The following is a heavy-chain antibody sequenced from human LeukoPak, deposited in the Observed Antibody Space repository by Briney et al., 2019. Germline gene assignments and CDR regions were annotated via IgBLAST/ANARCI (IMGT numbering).Heavy chain of an antibody. J-gene: IGHJ4*02. Sequence: GGSLRLACAASGFTFSSYAMSWVRQAPGKGLEWVSAISGGGGSTYYTDSVKGRFTISRDNSKNTLYLQMNSLRAEDTAVYYCAKVGESGGVWKYYFDYWGQGTLVTVSS. CDR3: AKVGESGGVWKYYFDY. CDR1: GFTFSSYA. D-gene: IGHD2-8*02. V-gene: IGHV3-23*01. CDR2: ISGGGGST.